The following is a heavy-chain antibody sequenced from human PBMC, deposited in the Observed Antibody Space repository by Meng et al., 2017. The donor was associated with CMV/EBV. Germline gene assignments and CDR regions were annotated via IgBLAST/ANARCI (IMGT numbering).Heavy chain of an antibody. CDR1: GGSISSYY. CDR3: AREDIVVVPAARGFDY. D-gene: IGHD2-2*01. J-gene: IGHJ4*02. CDR2: IYTSGST. Sequence: QVRLQQSGPGLLKPSETLSLPCTVSGGSISSYYWSWIRQPAGKGLEWIGRIYTSGSTNYNPSLKSRVTMSVDTSKNQFSLKLSSVTAADTAVYYCAREDIVVVPAARGFDYWGQGTLVTVSS. V-gene: IGHV4-4*07.